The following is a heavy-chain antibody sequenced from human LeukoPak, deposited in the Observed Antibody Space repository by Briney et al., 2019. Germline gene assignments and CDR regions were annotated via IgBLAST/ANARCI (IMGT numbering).Heavy chain of an antibody. CDR1: GFVVSSSY. Sequence: GGSLRLSCAASGFVVSSSYMSWVRQAPGKGLEWVSAISGSGDRTYYADSVKGRFTISRDNSKNTLYLQMNSLRDDDTAVYYCAKVHSGWLFDYWGQGTLVTVSS. J-gene: IGHJ4*02. D-gene: IGHD6-19*01. V-gene: IGHV3-23*01. CDR3: AKVHSGWLFDY. CDR2: ISGSGDRT.